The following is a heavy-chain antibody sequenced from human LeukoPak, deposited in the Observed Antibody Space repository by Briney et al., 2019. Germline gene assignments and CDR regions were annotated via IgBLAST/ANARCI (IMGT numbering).Heavy chain of an antibody. V-gene: IGHV3-23*01. CDR1: GFTFSSYA. Sequence: GGSLRLSCAASGFTFSSYAMSWVRQAPGKGLEWVSAISGSGGSTYYADSVKGRFTISRDNSKNTLYVQRNGLRTEDTAVYYCATKPSSTWYFDYWGQGTLVTVSS. CDR3: ATKPSSTWYFDY. J-gene: IGHJ4*02. CDR2: ISGSGGST. D-gene: IGHD6-13*01.